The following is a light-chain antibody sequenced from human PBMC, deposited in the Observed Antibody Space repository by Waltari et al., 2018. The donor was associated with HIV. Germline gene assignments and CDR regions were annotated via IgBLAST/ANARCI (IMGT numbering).Light chain of an antibody. CDR1: QSVSSSY. CDR2: GAS. V-gene: IGKV3-20*01. J-gene: IGKJ1*01. CDR3: QQYGSPWT. Sequence: EIVLTQSPATLSFSPGERATLSCRASQSVSSSYLAWYQQKPGQAPRLLIYGASSRATGIPDRFSGSGSGTDFTLTISRLEPEDFAVYYCQQYGSPWTFGQGTKVEIK.